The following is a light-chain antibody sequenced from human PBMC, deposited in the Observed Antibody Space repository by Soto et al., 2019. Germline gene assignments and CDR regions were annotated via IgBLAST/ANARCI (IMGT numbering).Light chain of an antibody. Sequence: EIVLTQSPGTLSLSPGERATLSCRASQTVGSSFLAWFQHKPGQAPRLLIYGASTRATGIPARFNSSGSGTELTLTISSLQSEDVAVYYCQQYNNWPPITFGQGTKVDIK. J-gene: IGKJ1*01. CDR3: QQYNNWPPIT. V-gene: IGKV3-15*01. CDR1: QTVGSS. CDR2: GAS.